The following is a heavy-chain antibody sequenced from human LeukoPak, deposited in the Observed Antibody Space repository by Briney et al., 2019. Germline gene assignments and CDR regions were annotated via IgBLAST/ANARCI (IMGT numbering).Heavy chain of an antibody. CDR3: SRSSSSGYDY. CDR1: GFTFSSYW. CDR2: IISDGTST. V-gene: IGHV3-74*01. Sequence: PGGALRLSCAASGFTFSSYWMHWVRQAPGKGLVWVSRIISDGTSTICADSVKGRFTFSRDNAKNTLYLQMNSLGAEDTAVYYCSRSSSSGYDYWGQGTLVTVSS. D-gene: IGHD6-6*01. J-gene: IGHJ4*02.